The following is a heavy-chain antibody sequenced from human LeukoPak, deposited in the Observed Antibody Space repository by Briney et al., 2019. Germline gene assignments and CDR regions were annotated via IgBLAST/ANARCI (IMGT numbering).Heavy chain of an antibody. J-gene: IGHJ4*02. CDR2: INPNTGGT. Sequence: ASVKVSCKASGYTFTDYYMHWVRQAPGQRFEWMGRINPNTGGTNYAQKFQGRVTMTRDTSMSTAYMEVSSLTSDDPAVYYCARNLFDSNAYYSPADYWGQGTLVTVAS. V-gene: IGHV1-2*06. CDR1: GYTFTDYY. CDR3: ARNLFDSNAYYSPADY. D-gene: IGHD3-22*01.